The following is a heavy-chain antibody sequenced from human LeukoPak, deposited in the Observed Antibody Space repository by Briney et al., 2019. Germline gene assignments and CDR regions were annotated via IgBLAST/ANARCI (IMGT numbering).Heavy chain of an antibody. V-gene: IGHV1-3*01. CDR1: GYTFTSYA. J-gene: IGHJ4*02. CDR2: INAGNGNT. CDR3: ARGPIRYFDWLLSPFDY. Sequence: ASVKVSCKASGYTFTSYAMHWVRQAPGQRLEWMGWINAGNGNTKYSQKFQGRVTITRDTSASTAYMELSSLRSEDTAVYYRARGPIRYFDWLLSPFDYWGQGTLVTVSS. D-gene: IGHD3-9*01.